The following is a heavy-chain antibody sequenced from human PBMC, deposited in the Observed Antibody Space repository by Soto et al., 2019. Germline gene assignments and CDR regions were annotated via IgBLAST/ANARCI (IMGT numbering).Heavy chain of an antibody. D-gene: IGHD7-27*01. CDR2: IATYNGHT. J-gene: IGHJ6*03. CDR3: ARVGNSYYYYMDI. CDR1: GYGFTTYG. V-gene: IGHV1-18*01. Sequence: ASVKVSCKASGYGFTTYGITWVRQAPGQGLEWMGWIATYNGHTDYPQKLQGRVTMTADTTTGTAYMELRNLRSDDTAVYYCARVGNSYYYYMDIWGKGTQVTVSS.